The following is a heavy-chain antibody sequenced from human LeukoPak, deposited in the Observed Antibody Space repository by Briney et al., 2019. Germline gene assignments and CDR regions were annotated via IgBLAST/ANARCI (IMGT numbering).Heavy chain of an antibody. D-gene: IGHD5-18*01. Sequence: SSETLSLTCTDSGGSISIYYWSWIRQPPGKGLEWIGYIYYSGSTNYNPSLKSRVTISVDTSKNQFSLKLSSVTAADTAVYYCARGPEGYSYGYQFDYWGQGTLVTVSS. J-gene: IGHJ4*02. V-gene: IGHV4-59*01. CDR1: GGSISIYY. CDR3: ARGPEGYSYGYQFDY. CDR2: IYYSGST.